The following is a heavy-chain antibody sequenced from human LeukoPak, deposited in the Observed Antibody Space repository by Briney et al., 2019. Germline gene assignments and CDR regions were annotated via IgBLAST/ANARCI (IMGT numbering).Heavy chain of an antibody. CDR2: SFYTGTA. CDR1: GGSISSGGYS. J-gene: IGHJ4*02. D-gene: IGHD3-16*01. Sequence: SETLSLTCTVSGGSISSGGYSWGRIRQPPGKGLEWIGSSFYTGTAYYNPSLKSRVTIPVDTSKNQFSLKLNSVTAADTAVYYCAKTGGGDYYFDFWGQGTLVTVSS. V-gene: IGHV4-39*01. CDR3: AKTGGGDYYFDF.